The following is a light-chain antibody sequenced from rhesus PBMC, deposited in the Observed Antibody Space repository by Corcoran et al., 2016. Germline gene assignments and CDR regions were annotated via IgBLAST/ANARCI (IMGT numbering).Light chain of an antibody. J-gene: IGKJ3*01. V-gene: IGKV1-22*01. Sequence: DIQMTQSPSSLSASVGDKVTITCHASQGISSWLAWYQQKPGKAPKVLIYKASSLQSGVPSRFSGSGSGTDYTLTISSLQSEDLATYYCLPYSHSPFTFGHGTKLDIK. CDR3: LPYSHSPFT. CDR1: QGISSW. CDR2: KAS.